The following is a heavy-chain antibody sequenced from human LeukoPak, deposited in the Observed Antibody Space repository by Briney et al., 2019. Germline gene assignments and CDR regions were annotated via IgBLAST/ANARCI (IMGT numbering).Heavy chain of an antibody. Sequence: SETLSLTCAASGGSISSSNWGSWVRQPPGKGLEWIGEIYHSGSTNYNPSLKSQVTISVDKSKNQFSLKLSSVTAADTAVYYCARVGAVAGYDYWGQGTLVTVSS. CDR3: ARVGAVAGYDY. D-gene: IGHD6-19*01. CDR2: IYHSGST. V-gene: IGHV4-4*02. CDR1: GGSISSSNW. J-gene: IGHJ4*02.